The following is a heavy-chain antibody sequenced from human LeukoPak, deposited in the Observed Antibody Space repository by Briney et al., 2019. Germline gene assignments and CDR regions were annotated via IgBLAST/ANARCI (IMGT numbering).Heavy chain of an antibody. CDR2: IIPIFGTA. Sequence: ASVKVFCKASGGTFSSYAISWVRQAPGQGLEWMGGIIPIFGTANYAQKFQGRVTITTDESTSTAYMELSSLRSEDTAVYYCARERASSSSRWFDPWGQGTLVTVSS. J-gene: IGHJ5*02. D-gene: IGHD6-6*01. CDR1: GGTFSSYA. CDR3: ARERASSSSRWFDP. V-gene: IGHV1-69*05.